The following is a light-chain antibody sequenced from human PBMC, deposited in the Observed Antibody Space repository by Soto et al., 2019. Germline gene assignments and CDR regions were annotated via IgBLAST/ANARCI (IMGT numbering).Light chain of an antibody. CDR1: MRDVGAYNL. J-gene: IGLJ7*01. CDR2: EVR. V-gene: IGLV2-14*01. CDR3: SAYTARSPLV. Sequence: QSVLNQPASVSGSAGHSITIFCSGTMRDVGAYNLVSWYQQHPGTAPKLIIYEVRNRPSGISSRFSGSRSGNTASLTISGLQHEDEGDYYCSAYTARSPLVFGGGTQLTVL.